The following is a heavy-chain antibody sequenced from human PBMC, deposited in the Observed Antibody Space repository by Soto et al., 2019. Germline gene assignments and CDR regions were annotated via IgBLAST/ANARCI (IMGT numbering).Heavy chain of an antibody. CDR1: GGSISSYY. CDR2: IYYSGST. V-gene: IGHV4-59*01. J-gene: IGHJ1*01. D-gene: IGHD5-12*01. CDR3: ARRFMATISR. Sequence: SETLSLTCTVSGGSISSYYWSWIRQPPGKGLGWIGYIYYSGSTNYNPSLKSRVAISVDTSKNQFSLKLSSVTAADTAVYYRARRFMATISRWGQGTRVTV.